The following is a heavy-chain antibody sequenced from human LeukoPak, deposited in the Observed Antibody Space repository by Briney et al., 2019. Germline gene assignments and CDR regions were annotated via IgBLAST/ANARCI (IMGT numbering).Heavy chain of an antibody. Sequence: TLSLTCAVSGASISSGDYYWNWIRQHPGKGLEWIGYIDKHGYSDNNPSLQSRVTISIDTSKNEFSMKLTSVTVADTAVYYCAREERLRGTDWFDSWGQGTLVTVS. V-gene: IGHV4-31*11. J-gene: IGHJ5*01. D-gene: IGHD4-17*01. CDR1: GASISSGDYY. CDR2: IDKHGYS. CDR3: AREERLRGTDWFDS.